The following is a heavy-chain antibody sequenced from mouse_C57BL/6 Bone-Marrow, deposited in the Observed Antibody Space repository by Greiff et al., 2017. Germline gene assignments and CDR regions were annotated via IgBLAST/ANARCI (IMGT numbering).Heavy chain of an antibody. CDR3: ARPDYGPWFAY. CDR2: ISSGSSTL. D-gene: IGHD1-1*01. V-gene: IGHV5-17*01. CDR1: GFTFSDYG. J-gene: IGHJ3*01. Sequence: EVQLVESGGGLVKPGGSLKLSCAASGFTFSDYGMHWVRQAPEKGLEWVAYISSGSSTLYYADTVKGRFTISRDNAKNTLFLQMTSLRSEDTAMYYCARPDYGPWFAYWGQGTLVTVSA.